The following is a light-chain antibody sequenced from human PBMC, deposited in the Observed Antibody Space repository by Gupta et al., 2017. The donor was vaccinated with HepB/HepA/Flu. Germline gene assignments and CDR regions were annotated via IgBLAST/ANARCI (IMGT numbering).Light chain of an antibody. CDR3: QQRGNWPLFT. CDR2: DAS. J-gene: IGKJ3*01. CDR1: QSVGPY. V-gene: IGKV3-11*01. Sequence: DNVFTQSPATLSLSPGERATLSCRATQSVGPYLAWYQHKPGQAPRPLIYDASNRAPGIPARFSGSGSGTHFPLTISSREQEDFAVYYCQQRGNWPLFTFGHGTKVDIK.